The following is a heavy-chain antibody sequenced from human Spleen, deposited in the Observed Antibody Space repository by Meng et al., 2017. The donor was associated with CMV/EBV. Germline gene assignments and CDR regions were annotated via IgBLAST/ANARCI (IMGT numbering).Heavy chain of an antibody. J-gene: IGHJ4*02. CDR2: INHSGST. Sequence: QGQLQPLGEGLLKPSGTLSLTCAVYGGSFSCYYWSWIRQPPGKGLEWIGEINHSGSTNYNPSLRSRVTISVDTSKNQFSLKLSSVTAADTAVYYCARGTLDPYYFDYWGQGTLVTVSS. D-gene: IGHD1-1*01. V-gene: IGHV4-34*01. CDR1: GGSFSCYY. CDR3: ARGTLDPYYFDY.